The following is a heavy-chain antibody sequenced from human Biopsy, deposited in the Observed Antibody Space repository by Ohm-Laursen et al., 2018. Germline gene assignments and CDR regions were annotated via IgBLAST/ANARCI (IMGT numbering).Heavy chain of an antibody. CDR3: AKGLYSGSYYYDS. V-gene: IGHV3-23*01. CDR2: ITSSGDTT. Sequence: SLRLSCTASGFTFSSYAMSWVRQAPGKGLEWVSAITSSGDTTYYSDSVKGRFTISRDNSKNTVDLQMNSLRAEDTAVYYCAKGLYSGSYYYDSWGQGTLVTVSS. D-gene: IGHD1-26*01. CDR1: GFTFSSYA. J-gene: IGHJ4*02.